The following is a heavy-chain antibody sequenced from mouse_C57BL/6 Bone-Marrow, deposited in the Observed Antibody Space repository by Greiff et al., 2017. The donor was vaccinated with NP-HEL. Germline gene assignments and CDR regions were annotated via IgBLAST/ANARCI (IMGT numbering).Heavy chain of an antibody. D-gene: IGHD2-4*01. CDR1: GYTFTSSW. CDR2: IDPNSGGT. J-gene: IGHJ1*03. Sequence: VQLQQPGAELVKPGASVKLSCKASGYTFTSSWMHWVKQRPGRGLEWIGRIDPNSGGTNYNEKFKSKATLTVDKPSSTAYMQLSSLTSEDSEVYYCARGGLRGRLYCCFDVWGRGTTVTVSS. CDR3: ARGGLRGRLYCCFDV. V-gene: IGHV1-72*01.